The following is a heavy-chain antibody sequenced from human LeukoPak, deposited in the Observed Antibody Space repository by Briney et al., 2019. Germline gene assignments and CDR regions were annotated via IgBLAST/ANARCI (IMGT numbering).Heavy chain of an antibody. J-gene: IGHJ6*02. V-gene: IGHV3-23*01. CDR3: AKGDGETYYYYYGMDV. CDR2: ISGSGGST. CDR1: GFTFSSYA. Sequence: GGSLRLSCAASGFTFSSYAMSWVRQAPGKGLEWVSAISGSGGSTYYADSVKGRFTISRDNSKSTLYLQMNSLRAEDTAVYYCAKGDGETYYYYYGMDVWGQGTTVTVSS. D-gene: IGHD4-17*01.